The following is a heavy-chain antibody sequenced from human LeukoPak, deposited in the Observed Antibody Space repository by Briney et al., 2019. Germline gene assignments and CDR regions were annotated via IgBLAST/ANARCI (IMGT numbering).Heavy chain of an antibody. CDR3: AKDLSWNTADR. CDR2: INPDGTII. V-gene: IGHV3-74*01. Sequence: GGSLRLSCVGSGLTYTDYWMHWFRQAPGKGPVWVSRINPDGTIIDYADSVKGRFSISRDNAKNLLYLQMNGLRADDTAVYYCAKDLSWNTADRWGQGILVTVSS. D-gene: IGHD5-18*01. CDR1: GLTYTDYW. J-gene: IGHJ5*02.